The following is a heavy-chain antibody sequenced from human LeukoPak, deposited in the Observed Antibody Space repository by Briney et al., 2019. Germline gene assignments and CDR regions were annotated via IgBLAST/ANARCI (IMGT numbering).Heavy chain of an antibody. Sequence: GGSLRLSCAASGFTFSSNYMSWVRQAPGKGLEWVSGISGNGGSTYYADSVKGRFTISRDNSKNTLYLQMNSLRAEDTAVYYCAKGNRYCSSTSCYQTSFDYWGQGTLVTVSS. J-gene: IGHJ4*02. D-gene: IGHD2-2*01. CDR2: ISGNGGST. CDR3: AKGNRYCSSTSCYQTSFDY. V-gene: IGHV3-23*01. CDR1: GFTFSSNY.